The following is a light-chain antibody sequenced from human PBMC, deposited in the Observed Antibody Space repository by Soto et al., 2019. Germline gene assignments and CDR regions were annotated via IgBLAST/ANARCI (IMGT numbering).Light chain of an antibody. CDR2: GAS. J-gene: IGKJ1*01. Sequence: EIVLTQSPGTLSLSPGERATLSCRASQSVRSNFFAWYQQQPGQAPRLLIYGASNRATGIPDRFSGSGSGTDFTLTISRLEPEDFAVYHCQQYGSSSSTFGQGTKLEVK. CDR1: QSVRSNF. V-gene: IGKV3-20*01. CDR3: QQYGSSSST.